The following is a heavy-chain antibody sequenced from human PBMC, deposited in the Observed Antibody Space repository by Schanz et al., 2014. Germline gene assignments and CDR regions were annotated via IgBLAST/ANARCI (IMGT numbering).Heavy chain of an antibody. CDR1: GFTFSTYA. Sequence: EVQLLESGGGLVQPGGSLRLSCSASGFTFSTYAMSWARQTPGKGLEWVSVITTGGNTYDRDSGNGRFIVFRDNAKNTQYWEMDSTRAEDTAVYYGARDNRQCSGPCSGGSCHPCGMDVWGQGTTVIVSS. CDR3: ARDNRQCSGPCSGGSCHPCGMDV. J-gene: IGHJ6*02. CDR2: ITTGGNT. D-gene: IGHD2-15*01. V-gene: IGHV3-23*01.